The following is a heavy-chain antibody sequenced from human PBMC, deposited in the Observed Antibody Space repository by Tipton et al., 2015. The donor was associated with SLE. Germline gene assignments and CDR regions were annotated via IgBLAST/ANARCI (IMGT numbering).Heavy chain of an antibody. CDR3: ARDGDYYDSSGYFFDAFDI. J-gene: IGHJ3*02. D-gene: IGHD3-22*01. CDR2: IYYTGST. Sequence: TLSLTCTVSGGSISSYYWSWIRQPPRKGLEWIGYIYYTGSTYYNPSLKSRVSISVDTSKKQFSLKLSSVTAADTAVYYCARDGDYYDSSGYFFDAFDIWGQGTMVTVSS. V-gene: IGHV4-59*01. CDR1: GGSISSYY.